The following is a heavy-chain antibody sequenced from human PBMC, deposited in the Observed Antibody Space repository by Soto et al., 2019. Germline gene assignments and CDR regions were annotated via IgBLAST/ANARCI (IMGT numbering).Heavy chain of an antibody. CDR3: AAGTSSGVFDY. V-gene: IGHV3-30*03. Sequence: PGGSLRLSCAASGFTFSSYGMHWVRQAPGKGLEWVAVISYDGSNKYYADSVKGRFTISRDNSKNTLYLQMNSLRAEDTAVYYCAAGTSSGVFDYWGQGTLVTVSS. J-gene: IGHJ4*02. CDR1: GFTFSSYG. D-gene: IGHD6-13*01. CDR2: ISYDGSNK.